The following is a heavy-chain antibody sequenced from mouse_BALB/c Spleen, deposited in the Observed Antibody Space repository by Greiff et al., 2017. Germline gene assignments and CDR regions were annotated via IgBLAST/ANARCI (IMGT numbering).Heavy chain of an antibody. Sequence: QVQLQQSGPSLVQPSQSLSITCTVSGFSLTSYGVHWVRQSPGKGLEWLGVIWRGGSTDYNAAFMSRLSITKDNSKSQVFFKMNSLQADDTAIYYCAKNYYGNYPYWYFDVWGAGTTVTVSS. V-gene: IGHV2-5-1*01. CDR2: IWRGGST. CDR3: AKNYYGNYPYWYFDV. J-gene: IGHJ1*01. D-gene: IGHD2-1*01. CDR1: GFSLTSYG.